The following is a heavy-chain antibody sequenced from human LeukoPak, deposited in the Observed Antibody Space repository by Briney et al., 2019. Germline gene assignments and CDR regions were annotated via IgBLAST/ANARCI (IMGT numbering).Heavy chain of an antibody. V-gene: IGHV4-59*08. D-gene: IGHD6-13*01. CDR3: ARKSPPYSSSWFDY. CDR1: GGSISSYY. CDR2: VSYSGST. J-gene: IGHJ4*02. Sequence: PSETLSLTCTVSGGSISSYYWSWNRQPPGKGLEWIGYVSYSGSTNYNPSLKSRVTISLDTSKNQFSLKLSSVTAADTAVYYCARKSPPYSSSWFDYWGQGTLVTVSS.